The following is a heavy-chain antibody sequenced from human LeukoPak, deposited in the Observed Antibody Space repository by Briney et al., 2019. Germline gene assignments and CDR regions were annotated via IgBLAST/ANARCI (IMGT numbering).Heavy chain of an antibody. CDR1: GDSISSYY. CDR2: IYYSGST. Sequence: PSETLSLTCTVSGDSISSYYWSWIRQPPGKGLEWFGYIYYSGSTNYNPSLKSRVTISVDTSKNQFSLKLSSVTAADTAVYYCATRSYSSGWDFDYWGQGTLVTVSS. J-gene: IGHJ4*02. D-gene: IGHD6-19*01. V-gene: IGHV4-59*08. CDR3: ATRSYSSGWDFDY.